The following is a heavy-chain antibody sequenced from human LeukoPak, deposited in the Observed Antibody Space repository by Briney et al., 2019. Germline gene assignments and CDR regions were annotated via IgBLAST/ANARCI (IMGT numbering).Heavy chain of an antibody. Sequence: GGSLRLSCAAPGFTFSSYGMHWVRQAPGKGLEWVAVISYDGSNKYYADSVKGRFTISRDNSKNTLYLQMNSLRAEDTAVYYCAKDSSSWDYYYYYGMDVWGQGTTVTVSS. J-gene: IGHJ6*02. CDR1: GFTFSSYG. CDR3: AKDSSSWDYYYYYGMDV. CDR2: ISYDGSNK. V-gene: IGHV3-30*18. D-gene: IGHD6-13*01.